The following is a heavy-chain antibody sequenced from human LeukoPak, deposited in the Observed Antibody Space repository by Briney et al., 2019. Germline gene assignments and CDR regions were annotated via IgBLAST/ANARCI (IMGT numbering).Heavy chain of an antibody. CDR3: TKWSGFGDD. V-gene: IGHV3-23*01. D-gene: IGHD3-10*01. CDR1: GFTFSSNT. J-gene: IGHJ4*02. Sequence: PGGSLRLSCAASGFTFSSNTMTWVRQTPGKGLEWVSGISGSGDSTFYAHSVKGPFNISRDNSRNTLYLQMSSLRPEDTSVYYCTKWSGFGDDWGQGTLVTVSS. CDR2: ISGSGDST.